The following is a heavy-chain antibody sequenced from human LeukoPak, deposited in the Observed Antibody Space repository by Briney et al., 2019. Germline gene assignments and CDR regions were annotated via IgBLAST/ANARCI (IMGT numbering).Heavy chain of an antibody. CDR3: ARGSAYDWDY. D-gene: IGHD5-12*01. CDR2: IESSSSRI. V-gene: IGHV3-21*01. Sequence: PGGSLRLSCAASGFTFSTYTMNWVRQAPGKRLEWVSSIESSSSRIYYADSLKGRFTISRDNAKNSLYLQMNSLRAEDTAVYCCARGSAYDWDYWGQGTLVTVSS. CDR1: GFTFSTYT. J-gene: IGHJ4*02.